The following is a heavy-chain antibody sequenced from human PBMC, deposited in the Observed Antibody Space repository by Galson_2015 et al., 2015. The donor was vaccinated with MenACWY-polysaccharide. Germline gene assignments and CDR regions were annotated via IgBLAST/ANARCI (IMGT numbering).Heavy chain of an antibody. CDR2: FNHGGST. V-gene: IGHV4-34*01. CDR3: AIGEWDPFNWFAP. CDR1: GGSFRGYS. Sequence: SETLSLTCADYGGSFRGYSWNWIRQSPGKGLEWIEGFNHGGSTNYNPSLKNRVTISGDTSKNQFSLKLSSVTAADTAVYFCAIGEWDPFNWFAPWGQGTLVTVSS. D-gene: IGHD3-10*01. J-gene: IGHJ5*02.